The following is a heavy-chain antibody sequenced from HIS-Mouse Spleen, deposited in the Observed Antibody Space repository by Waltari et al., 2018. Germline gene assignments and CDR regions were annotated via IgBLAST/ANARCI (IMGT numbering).Heavy chain of an antibody. J-gene: IGHJ6*02. Sequence: QVQLQESGPGLVKPSETLSLTCTVSGYSISSGSYWGWIRQPPGKGLEWIGSIYHSGSTYYNPSLKSRVTISVDTSKNQFSLKLSSVTAADTAVYYCARALEYSSSWYYYYGMDVWGQGTTVTVSS. CDR2: IYHSGST. D-gene: IGHD6-13*01. V-gene: IGHV4-38-2*02. CDR1: GYSISSGSY. CDR3: ARALEYSSSWYYYYGMDV.